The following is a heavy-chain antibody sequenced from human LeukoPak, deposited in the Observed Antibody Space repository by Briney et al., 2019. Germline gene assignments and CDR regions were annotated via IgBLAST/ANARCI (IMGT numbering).Heavy chain of an antibody. CDR3: AGAYGSGSYYVLDY. V-gene: IGHV3-33*01. J-gene: IGHJ4*02. CDR1: GFTFSSYG. Sequence: PGGSLRLSCAASGFTFSSYGMHWVRQAPGKGLEWVAVIWYDGSNKYYADSVKGRFTISRDNSKNTLYLEMNSLRAEDTAVYYCAGAYGSGSYYVLDYWGQGTLVTGSS. CDR2: IWYDGSNK. D-gene: IGHD3-10*01.